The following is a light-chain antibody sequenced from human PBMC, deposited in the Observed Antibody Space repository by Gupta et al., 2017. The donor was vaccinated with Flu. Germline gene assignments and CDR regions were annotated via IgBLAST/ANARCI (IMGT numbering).Light chain of an antibody. CDR2: EVS. Sequence: VTISCTGTSSDVGSYNRVSWYQQPPGTAPKLMTYEVSNRPSGVPDRFSGSKPGNTASLTISGLQAEDEADYYCSVYTLSSTPVFGGGTKLTVL. CDR3: SVYTLSSTPV. CDR1: SSDVGSYNR. J-gene: IGLJ2*01. V-gene: IGLV2-18*01.